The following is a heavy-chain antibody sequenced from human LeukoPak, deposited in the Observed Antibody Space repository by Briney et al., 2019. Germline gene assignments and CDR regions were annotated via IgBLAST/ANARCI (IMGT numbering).Heavy chain of an antibody. V-gene: IGHV4-34*01. J-gene: IGHJ5*02. CDR2: IHHSGST. CDR3: ARPHRVPYYDFWSGPNNWFDP. Sequence: PGGSLRLSCAASGFTFSNYAMSWIRQPPGKGLEWIGEIHHSGSTNYSPSLKSRVTMSVDTSKNQFSLKLTSATAADTAVYYCARPHRVPYYDFWSGPNNWFDPWGQGTLVTVSS. CDR1: GFTFSNYA. D-gene: IGHD3-3*01.